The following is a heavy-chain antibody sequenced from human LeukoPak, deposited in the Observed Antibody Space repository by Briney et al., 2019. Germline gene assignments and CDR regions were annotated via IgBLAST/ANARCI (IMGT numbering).Heavy chain of an antibody. Sequence: SVKVSCKASGFTFTSSAMQWVRQARGQRLEWIGWIVVGSGNTNYAQKFQARVTITRDMSTSTAYMELSSLRSEDTAVYYCAADYYYDSSGYFPPGGYWGQGTLVTVSS. CDR2: IVVGSGNT. J-gene: IGHJ4*02. CDR3: AADYYYDSSGYFPPGGY. V-gene: IGHV1-58*02. CDR1: GFTFTSSA. D-gene: IGHD3-22*01.